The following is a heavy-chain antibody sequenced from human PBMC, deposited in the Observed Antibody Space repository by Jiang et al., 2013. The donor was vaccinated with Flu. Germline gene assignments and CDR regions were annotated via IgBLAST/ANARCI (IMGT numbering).Heavy chain of an antibody. V-gene: IGHV1-3*01. D-gene: IGHD6-13*01. Sequence: SGAEVKKPGASVKVSCKASGYTFTSYAMHWVRQAPGQRLEWMGWINAGNGNTKYSQKFQGRVTITRDTSASTAYMELSSLRSEDTAVYYCARRKQQQLVQGYWYFDLWGRGTLVTVSS. CDR2: INAGNGNT. J-gene: IGHJ2*01. CDR1: GYTFTSYA. CDR3: ARRKQQQLVQGYWYFDL.